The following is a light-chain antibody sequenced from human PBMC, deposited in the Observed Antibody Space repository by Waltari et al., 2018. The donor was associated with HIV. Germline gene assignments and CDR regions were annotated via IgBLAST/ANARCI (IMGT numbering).Light chain of an antibody. Sequence: QSALTQPASVSGSPGQSITISCTGTSSDVGGYNLVSWYQQHPGKAPKLMIYEVSKRPSGVSNRLAGYKSGNTASRTISGLQAEDEADYYCCAYAGSTTYVIFGGGTKLTVL. V-gene: IGLV2-23*02. J-gene: IGLJ2*01. CDR2: EVS. CDR3: CAYAGSTTYVI. CDR1: SSDVGGYNL.